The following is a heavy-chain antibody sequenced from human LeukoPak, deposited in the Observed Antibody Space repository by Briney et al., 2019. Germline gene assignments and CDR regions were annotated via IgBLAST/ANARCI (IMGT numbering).Heavy chain of an antibody. Sequence: SETLSLTCAVYGGSFSGYYRSWIRQPPGKGLEWIGEINHSGSTNYNPSLKSRVTISVDTSKNQFSLKLSSVTAADTAVYYCARVGYSSGWYNAFDIWGQGTMVTVSS. CDR1: GGSFSGYY. CDR2: INHSGST. J-gene: IGHJ3*02. V-gene: IGHV4-34*01. CDR3: ARVGYSSGWYNAFDI. D-gene: IGHD6-19*01.